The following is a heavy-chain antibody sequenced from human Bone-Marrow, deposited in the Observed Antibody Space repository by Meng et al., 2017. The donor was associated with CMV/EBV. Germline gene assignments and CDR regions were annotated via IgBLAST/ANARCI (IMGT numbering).Heavy chain of an antibody. V-gene: IGHV3-30*04. CDR1: GFTFSNYP. D-gene: IGHD3-3*01. CDR3: AELTIFGVATDNKENAFDI. Sequence: GGSLRLSCAASGFTFSNYPMHWVRQAPGKGLEWVAVLSYDGTRKYYGDSVKGRFTISRDNSKNTLYLQMSGLRTDDTAVYYCAELTIFGVATDNKENAFDIWGQGTMVTVSS. CDR2: LSYDGTRK. J-gene: IGHJ3*02.